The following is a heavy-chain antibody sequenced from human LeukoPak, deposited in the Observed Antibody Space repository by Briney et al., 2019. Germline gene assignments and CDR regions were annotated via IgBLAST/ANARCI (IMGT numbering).Heavy chain of an antibody. Sequence: SETLSLTCTVAGGSISSSSYYWGWIRQPPGKGLEWIGSIYYSGSTYYNPSLKSRVTISVDTSKNQFSLKLSSVTAADTAVYYCARPTYYYGSSGYFDYWGQGTLVTVSS. CDR1: GGSISSSSYY. CDR3: ARPTYYYGSSGYFDY. CDR2: IYYSGST. J-gene: IGHJ4*02. D-gene: IGHD3-22*01. V-gene: IGHV4-39*01.